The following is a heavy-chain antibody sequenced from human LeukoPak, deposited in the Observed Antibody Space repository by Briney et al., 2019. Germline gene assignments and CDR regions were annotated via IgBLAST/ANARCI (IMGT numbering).Heavy chain of an antibody. CDR2: ISSISSTM. J-gene: IGHJ4*02. CDR3: ARDFGGSYRGSYYFDY. D-gene: IGHD1-26*01. CDR1: KFTFSDYY. V-gene: IGHV3-11*04. Sequence: GGSLRLSCAASKFTFSDYYMSWIRQAPGKGLEWVSYISSISSTMYYADSVKGRFTISRDNAKNSLYLQMNSLRAEDTAIYYCARDFGGSYRGSYYFDYWGQGTLVTVSS.